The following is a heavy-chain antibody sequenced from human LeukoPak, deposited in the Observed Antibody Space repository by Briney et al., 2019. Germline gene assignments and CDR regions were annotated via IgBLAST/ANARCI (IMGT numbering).Heavy chain of an antibody. Sequence: MXXXXQAXXKGXEWVAVISYDGSNKYYADSVKGRFTISRDNSKNTLYLQMNSLRAEDTAVYYCARTLDILTGYYALDYWGQGTLVTVSS. D-gene: IGHD3-9*01. CDR2: ISYDGSNK. CDR3: ARTLDILTGYYALDY. V-gene: IGHV3-30*03. J-gene: IGHJ4*02.